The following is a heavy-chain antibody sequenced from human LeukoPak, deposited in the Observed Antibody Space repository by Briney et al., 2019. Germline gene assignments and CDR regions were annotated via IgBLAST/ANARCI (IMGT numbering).Heavy chain of an antibody. J-gene: IGHJ3*02. CDR3: ARSSQMGFGELTSGSYDI. Sequence: GGSLRLSCEASGFTFITHVMNWVRQAPGKGLEWVSGISGSGGRTYYADSVKGRCTLSRDNSKGTVYLHMNSLRAEDTALYYCARSSQMGFGELTSGSYDIWGQGTMVAVSS. CDR2: ISGSGGRT. V-gene: IGHV3-23*01. D-gene: IGHD3-10*01. CDR1: GFTFITHV.